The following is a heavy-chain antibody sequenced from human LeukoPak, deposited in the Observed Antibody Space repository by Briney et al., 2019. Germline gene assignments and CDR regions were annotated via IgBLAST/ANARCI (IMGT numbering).Heavy chain of an antibody. V-gene: IGHV3-21*01. Sequence: GGSLRLSCAASGFTFSSYSMNWVRQAPGKGLEWVSSISSSSSYIYYADSVKGRFTISRDNAKNSLYLQMNSLRAEDTAVYYCARGRDGYNLADYWGQGTLVTVSS. CDR3: ARGRDGYNLADY. D-gene: IGHD5-24*01. CDR1: GFTFSSYS. J-gene: IGHJ4*02. CDR2: ISSSSSYI.